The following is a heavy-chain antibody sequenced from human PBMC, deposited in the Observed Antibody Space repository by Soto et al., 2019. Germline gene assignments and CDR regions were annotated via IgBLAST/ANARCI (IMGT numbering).Heavy chain of an antibody. V-gene: IGHV1-2*02. J-gene: IGHJ6*02. Sequence: ASVKVSCKASGYTFTGYYMHWVRQAPGQGLEWMGWINPNSGGTNYAQKFQGRVTMTRDTSISTAYMELSRLRSDDTAVYYCARGAAAAGSNYYYYGMDVWGQGTTVTVSS. CDR2: INPNSGGT. CDR1: GYTFTGYY. D-gene: IGHD6-13*01. CDR3: ARGAAAAGSNYYYYGMDV.